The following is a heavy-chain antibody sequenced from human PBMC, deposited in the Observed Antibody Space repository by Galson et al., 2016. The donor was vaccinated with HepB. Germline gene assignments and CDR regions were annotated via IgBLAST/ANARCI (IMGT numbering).Heavy chain of an antibody. D-gene: IGHD2-8*01. V-gene: IGHV3-7*03. CDR2: INQDGSQK. CDR3: AREGPTNYFYYMDV. CDR1: GFAFSSYW. Sequence: SLRLSCAASGFAFSSYWMSWVRQAPGKGLEWVANINQDGSQKYYVDSVEGRFAISRDNAKNSLFLQMNSLRAEDTAVYYCAREGPTNYFYYMDVWGKGTTVTVSS. J-gene: IGHJ6*03.